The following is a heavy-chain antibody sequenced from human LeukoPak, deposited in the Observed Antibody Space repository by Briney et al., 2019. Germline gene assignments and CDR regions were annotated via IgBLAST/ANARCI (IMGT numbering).Heavy chain of an antibody. V-gene: IGHV3-30*02. J-gene: IGHJ4*02. Sequence: PGGSLRLSCAASGFTFSSYGMHWVRQAPGKGLEWVAVIWYDGSNKYYADSVKGRFTISRDNSKNTLYLQMNSLRAEDTAVYYCAKDWTARVEWELPELDYWGQGTLVTVSS. CDR3: AKDWTARVEWELPELDY. CDR1: GFTFSSYG. D-gene: IGHD1-26*01. CDR2: IWYDGSNK.